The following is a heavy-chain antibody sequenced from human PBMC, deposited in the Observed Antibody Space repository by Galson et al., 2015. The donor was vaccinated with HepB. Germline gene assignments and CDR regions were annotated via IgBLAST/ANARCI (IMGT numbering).Heavy chain of an antibody. D-gene: IGHD3-22*01. CDR1: GGTFSSYT. J-gene: IGHJ5*02. Sequence: SVKVSCKASGGTFSSYTISWVRQAPGQGLEWMGRIIPILGIANYAQKFQGRVTITADKSTSTAYMELSSLRSEDTAVYYCARLLPGAYYYDSSGSWGQGTLVTVSS. CDR3: ARLLPGAYYYDSSGS. V-gene: IGHV1-69*02. CDR2: IIPILGIA.